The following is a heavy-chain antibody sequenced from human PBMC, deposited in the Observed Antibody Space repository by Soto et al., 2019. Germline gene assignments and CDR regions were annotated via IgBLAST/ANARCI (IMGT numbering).Heavy chain of an antibody. CDR1: GFTFSNYA. D-gene: IGHD3-16*01. CDR3: AKAYFVWSSEQPYYFDY. J-gene: IGHJ4*02. V-gene: IGHV3-23*01. CDR2: ISGSGGRS. Sequence: EVQLLDSGGGLVQPGGSLRLSCAASGFTFSNYAMTWVRQGPGKGLEWVSGISGSGGRSYYADSVKGRFTISRDNSKITLYLKMNSLRAEDTAVYYCAKAYFVWSSEQPYYFDYWGQGTLVTVSS.